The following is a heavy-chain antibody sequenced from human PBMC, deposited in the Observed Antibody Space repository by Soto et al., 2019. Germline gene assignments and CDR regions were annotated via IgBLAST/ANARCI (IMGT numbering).Heavy chain of an antibody. CDR2: ISYDGSNK. Sequence: QVQLVESGGGVVQPGRSLRLSCAASGFTFSSYGMHWVRQAPGKGLEWVAVISYDGSNKYYADSVKGRFTISRDNSKKTLYLQMNSLRAEDTAVYYCAKDRGASVVVPAAISYWGQGTLVTVSS. CDR1: GFTFSSYG. J-gene: IGHJ4*02. CDR3: AKDRGASVVVPAAISY. V-gene: IGHV3-30*18. D-gene: IGHD2-2*01.